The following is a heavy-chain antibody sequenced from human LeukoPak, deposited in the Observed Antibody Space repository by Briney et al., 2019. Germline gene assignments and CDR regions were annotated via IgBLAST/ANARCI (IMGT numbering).Heavy chain of an antibody. CDR1: GYTFTGYY. CDR2: INPNNGDT. D-gene: IGHD1-14*01. V-gene: IGHV1-2*02. Sequence: ASVKVSCKASGYTFTGYYMHWVRQAPGQGLEWMGWINPNNGDTHYAQKFQGTVTMTRDTSISTAYMELSSLRSDDTAVYYCATGVAGVYFYYYMDVWGKGTTVTVSS. J-gene: IGHJ6*03. CDR3: ATGVAGVYFYYYMDV.